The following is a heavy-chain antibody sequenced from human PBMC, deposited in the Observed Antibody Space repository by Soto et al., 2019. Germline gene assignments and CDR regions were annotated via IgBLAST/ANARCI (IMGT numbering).Heavy chain of an antibody. CDR1: GFSFSDYT. CDR2: ISRGSDYI. J-gene: IGHJ5*02. Sequence: EVHLVESGGGLVKPGGSLRLTCAGSGFSFSDYTMNWVRQAPGKGLEWVSSISRGSDYIFYADTVKGRFTISRDNARNSPYLQMSSLRAQDTAVYYCAKDSGCVNNACAYDPWGQGTLVSVSS. V-gene: IGHV3-21*01. D-gene: IGHD1-20*01. CDR3: AKDSGCVNNACAYDP.